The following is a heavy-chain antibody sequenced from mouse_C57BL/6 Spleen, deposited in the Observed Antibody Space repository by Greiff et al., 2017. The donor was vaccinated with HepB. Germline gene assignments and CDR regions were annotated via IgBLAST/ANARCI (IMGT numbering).Heavy chain of an antibody. CDR1: GYSITSGYY. V-gene: IGHV3-6*01. CDR3: ARGLRREDWYFDV. J-gene: IGHJ1*03. Sequence: EVQRVESGPGLVKPSQSLSLTCSVTGYSITSGYYWNWIRQFPGNKLEWMGYISYDGSNNYNPSLKNRISITRDTSKNQFFLKLNSVTTEDTATYYCARGLRREDWYFDVWGTGTTVTVSS. D-gene: IGHD2-4*01. CDR2: ISYDGSN.